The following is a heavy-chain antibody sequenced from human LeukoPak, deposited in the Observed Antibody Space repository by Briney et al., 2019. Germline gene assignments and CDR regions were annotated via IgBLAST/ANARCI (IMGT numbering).Heavy chain of an antibody. CDR3: ARVLRYFDWLLVDY. D-gene: IGHD3-9*01. J-gene: IGHJ4*02. CDR1: GGTFSSYA. CDR2: IIPIFGTA. V-gene: IGHV1-69*13. Sequence: EASVKVSCKASGGTFSSYAISWVRQAPGQGLEWMGGIIPIFGTANYAQKFQGRVTITADESTSTAYMELSSLRSEDTAVYYCARVLRYFDWLLVDYWGQGTLVTVSS.